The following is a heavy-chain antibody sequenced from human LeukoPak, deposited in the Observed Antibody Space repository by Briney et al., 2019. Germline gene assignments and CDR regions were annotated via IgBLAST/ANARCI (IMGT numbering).Heavy chain of an antibody. CDR3: AKGYYDSSGYYPNVASDY. D-gene: IGHD3-22*01. V-gene: IGHV3-23*01. J-gene: IGHJ4*02. Sequence: PGGSLRLSCAASGFNFSSYVMTWVRQAPGKGLEWVSGISGSGTHYADSVKGRFTISRNNSKNMLYLQMNSLRAEDTAVYYCAKGYYDSSGYYPNVASDYWGQGTLVTVSS. CDR2: ISGSGT. CDR1: GFNFSSYV.